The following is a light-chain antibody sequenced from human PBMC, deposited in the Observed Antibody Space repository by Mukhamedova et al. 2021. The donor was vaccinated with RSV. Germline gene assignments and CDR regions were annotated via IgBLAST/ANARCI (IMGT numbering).Light chain of an antibody. V-gene: IGKV3-11*01. CDR1: QRVSRD. CDR3: QQRSNWRT. CDR2: EAS. Sequence: GARATLSCRASQRVSRDSAWYQQKPGESPRLRIYEASNRATGIPARFSGSGSGTDFTLTISSLEPEDFAVYYCQQRSNWRTFGQG. J-gene: IGKJ1*01.